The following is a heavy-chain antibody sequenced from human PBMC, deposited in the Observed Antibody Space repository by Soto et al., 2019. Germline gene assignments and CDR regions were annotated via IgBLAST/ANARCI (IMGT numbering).Heavy chain of an antibody. V-gene: IGHV3-30*18. CDR3: AKDGGGWYRDYYYYGMDV. J-gene: IGHJ6*02. Sequence: VGSLRLSCAASGFTFSSYGMHWVRQAPGKGLEWVAVISYDGSNKYYADSVKGRFTISRDNSKNTLYLQMNSLRAEDTAVYYCAKDGGGWYRDYYYYGMDVWGQGTTVTVSS. CDR1: GFTFSSYG. CDR2: ISYDGSNK. D-gene: IGHD2-21*02.